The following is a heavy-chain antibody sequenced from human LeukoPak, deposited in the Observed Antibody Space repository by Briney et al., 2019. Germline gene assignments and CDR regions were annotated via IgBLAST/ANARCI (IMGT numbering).Heavy chain of an antibody. J-gene: IGHJ4*02. CDR1: GGSISSGSYY. D-gene: IGHD3-22*01. CDR2: IYTSGST. Sequence: PSETLSLTCTVSGGSISSGSYYWSWIRQPAGKGLEWIGRIYTSGSTNYNPSLKSRVTISVDTSKNQFSLKLSYVTVADTAVYYCAGLRYYYDSSGPYYFDYWGQGTLVTVSS. CDR3: AGLRYYYDSSGPYYFDY. V-gene: IGHV4-61*02.